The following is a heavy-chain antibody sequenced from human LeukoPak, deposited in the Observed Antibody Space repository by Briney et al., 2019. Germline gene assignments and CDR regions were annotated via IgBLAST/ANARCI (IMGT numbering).Heavy chain of an antibody. J-gene: IGHJ3*02. CDR2: ISWNSGSI. V-gene: IGHV3-9*01. Sequence: SLRLSCAASGFTFDDYAMHWVRQAPGKGLEWVSGISWNSGSIGYADSVKGRFTISRDNSKNTLYLQMNSLRAEDTAVYYCAKEIYDFWSGYYINAFDIWGQGTMVTVSS. CDR3: AKEIYDFWSGYYINAFDI. CDR1: GFTFDDYA. D-gene: IGHD3-3*01.